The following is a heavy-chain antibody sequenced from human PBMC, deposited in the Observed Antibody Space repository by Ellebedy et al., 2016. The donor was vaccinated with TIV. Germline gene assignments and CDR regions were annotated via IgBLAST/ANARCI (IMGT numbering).Heavy chain of an antibody. CDR3: VRRSTSGGAPFYFDY. Sequence: GESLKISCKASGYTFTNYWIGWVCQMPGKGLEWMGFIYPGDSDARYSPSFQGQVTISADKSISTAYLQWSSVKASDTAMYYCVRRSTSGGAPFYFDYWGQGTLVTVSS. D-gene: IGHD5/OR15-5a*01. V-gene: IGHV5-51*01. CDR1: GYTFTNYW. CDR2: IYPGDSDA. J-gene: IGHJ4*02.